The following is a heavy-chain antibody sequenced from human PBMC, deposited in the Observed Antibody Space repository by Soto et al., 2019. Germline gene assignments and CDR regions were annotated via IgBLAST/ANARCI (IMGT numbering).Heavy chain of an antibody. D-gene: IGHD3-10*01. CDR3: ARSPFYSSRSHFDY. Sequence: QLQLQESGPGLVKPSQTLSLNCAVSGVFISGGGYSWSWIRQPPGKGLEWIGYTHVSGDAYYNPSLTGPVTLSVDRSRNQFSLNLRSMTAADTAVYYCARSPFYSSRSHFDYWGQGTLVSVSS. J-gene: IGHJ4*02. V-gene: IGHV4-30-2*01. CDR2: THVSGDA. CDR1: GVFISGGGYS.